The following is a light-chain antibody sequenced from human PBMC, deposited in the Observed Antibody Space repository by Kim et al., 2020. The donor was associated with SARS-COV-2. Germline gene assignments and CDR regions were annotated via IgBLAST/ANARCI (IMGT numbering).Light chain of an antibody. Sequence: PGKTARFTCGGNNIGSKSVHWYQQKPGQAPVLVIYYDSDRPSGIPERFSGSNSGNTATLTISRVEAGDEADYYCQVWDSSSDHLYVFGTGTQLTVL. V-gene: IGLV3-21*04. CDR3: QVWDSSSDHLYV. J-gene: IGLJ1*01. CDR2: YDS. CDR1: NIGSKS.